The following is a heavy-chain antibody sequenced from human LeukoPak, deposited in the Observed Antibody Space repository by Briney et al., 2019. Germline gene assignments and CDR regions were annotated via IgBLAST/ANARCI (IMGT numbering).Heavy chain of an antibody. CDR2: IRYDGSNE. CDR1: GFTFSPYG. V-gene: IGHV3-30*02. J-gene: IGHJ3*02. Sequence: GGSLRLSCAASGFTFSPYGMHWVRQAPGKGLEWVAFIRYDGSNEYYADSVKGRFTISRDTAKNSLYPQMNSLRAEDTAVYYCARVGRWLQSWFAFDIWGQGTMVTVSS. CDR3: ARVGRWLQSWFAFDI. D-gene: IGHD5-24*01.